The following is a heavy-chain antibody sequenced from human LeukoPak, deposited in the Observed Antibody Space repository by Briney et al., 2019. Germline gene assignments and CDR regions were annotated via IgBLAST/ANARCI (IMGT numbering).Heavy chain of an antibody. Sequence: PGGSLRLSCAASTFNFSNYGMHWVRQVPGKGLEWLAFIQYDGTDKYYADSVKGRFTISRDNSKNTLYLQMNSLRAEDTAVYYCARDSRRNYYDSSGYYQYYYGMDVWGQGTTVTVSS. CDR2: IQYDGTDK. V-gene: IGHV3-30*02. J-gene: IGHJ6*02. CDR3: ARDSRRNYYDSSGYYQYYYGMDV. D-gene: IGHD3-22*01. CDR1: TFNFSNYG.